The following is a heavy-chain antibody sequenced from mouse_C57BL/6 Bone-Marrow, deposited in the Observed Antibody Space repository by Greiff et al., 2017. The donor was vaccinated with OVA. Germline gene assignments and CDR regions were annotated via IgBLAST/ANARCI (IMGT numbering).Heavy chain of an antibody. Sequence: VQLQQSGAELVKPGASVKLSWTASGFNIKDYYMHWVKQRTEQGLEWIGRIDPEDGETKYAPKFQGKATIPADTSSNTAYLQLSSLTSEDTAVYYCASSAWGYAMDYWGQGTSVTVSS. CDR1: GFNIKDYY. D-gene: IGHD3-1*01. CDR3: ASSAWGYAMDY. J-gene: IGHJ4*01. CDR2: IDPEDGET. V-gene: IGHV14-2*01.